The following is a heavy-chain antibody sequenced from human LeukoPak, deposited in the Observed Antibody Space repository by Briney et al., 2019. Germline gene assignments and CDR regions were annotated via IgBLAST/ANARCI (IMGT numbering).Heavy chain of an antibody. CDR2: IKEDGSVK. Sequence: GGSLRLSCTASGFTFSSHWMTWVRQPPGKGLEWVANIKEDGSVKYYVDSVKGRFTISRDFSKNTVFLHMNSLRAEDTAMYYCARGDDSGYYDYFDYWGQGALVTVSS. D-gene: IGHD3-22*01. CDR3: ARGDDSGYYDYFDY. J-gene: IGHJ4*02. CDR1: GFTFSSHW. V-gene: IGHV3-7*03.